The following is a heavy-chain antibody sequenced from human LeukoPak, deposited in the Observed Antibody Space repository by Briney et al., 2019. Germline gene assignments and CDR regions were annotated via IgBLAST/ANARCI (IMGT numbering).Heavy chain of an antibody. CDR2: IYYSGST. V-gene: IGHV4-39*07. J-gene: IGHJ4*02. CDR1: GGSISSSRYY. CDR3: ARVSGYSDDY. Sequence: PSETLSLTCTVSGGSISSSRYYWGWIRQPPGKGLEWIGSIYYSGSTYYNPSLKSRVTISVDTSKNQFSLKLSSVTAADTAVYYCARVSGYSDDYWGQGTLVTVSS. D-gene: IGHD3-22*01.